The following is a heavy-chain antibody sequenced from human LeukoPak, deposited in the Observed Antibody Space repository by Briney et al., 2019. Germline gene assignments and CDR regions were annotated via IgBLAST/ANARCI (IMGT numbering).Heavy chain of an antibody. D-gene: IGHD2-15*01. CDR3: ARLYCSGGSCYGAFDI. V-gene: IGHV4-39*01. Sequence: SETLSLTCSVSGGSISSRSYYWGWIRQPPGKGLEWIGSIHYSGSTYYNPSLKSRVTIPVDTSKNQFSLKLNSVTAADTAVYYCARLYCSGGSCYGAFDIWGQGTMVTVSS. CDR2: IHYSGST. CDR1: GGSISSRSYY. J-gene: IGHJ3*02.